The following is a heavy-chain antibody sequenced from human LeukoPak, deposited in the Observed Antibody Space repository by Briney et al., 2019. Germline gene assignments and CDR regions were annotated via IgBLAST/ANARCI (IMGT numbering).Heavy chain of an antibody. CDR2: IYYSGST. J-gene: IGHJ5*02. Sequence: KPSQTLSLTCTVSGGSISSGDYYWSWIRQPPGKGLEWIGYIYYSGSTYYNPSLKSRVTISVDTSKNQFSLKLSSVTAADTAVYYCARDMGGTDWFDPWGQGTLVTVSS. CDR3: ARDMGGTDWFDP. D-gene: IGHD3-10*01. CDR1: GGSISSGDYY. V-gene: IGHV4-30-4*08.